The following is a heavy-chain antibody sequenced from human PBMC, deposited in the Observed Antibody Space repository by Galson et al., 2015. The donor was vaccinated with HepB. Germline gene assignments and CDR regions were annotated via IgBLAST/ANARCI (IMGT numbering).Heavy chain of an antibody. CDR1: GCTFTSYG. CDR3: AREISGDYIWGTGYCDY. J-gene: IGHJ4*02. CDR2: INTYNGNT. Sequence: SVKVSCKASGCTFTSYGITWVRQAPGQGLEWMGWINTYNGNTNYAQNLQGRVTMTTDTSTSTGYMEMRSLRSDDTAMYFCAREISGDYIWGTGYCDYWGQGTLVTVSS. V-gene: IGHV1-18*01. D-gene: IGHD3-16*01.